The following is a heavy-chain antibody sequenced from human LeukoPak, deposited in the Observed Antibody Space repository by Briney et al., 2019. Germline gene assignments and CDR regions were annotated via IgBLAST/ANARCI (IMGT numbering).Heavy chain of an antibody. CDR2: INHSGST. CDR3: ARAPSSGYSYDYYFDY. V-gene: IGHV4-34*01. J-gene: IGHJ4*02. CDR1: GGSFSGYY. Sequence: SETLSLTCAVYGGSFSGYYWSWIRQPPGKGLEWIGEINHSGSTNYNPSLKSRVTISVDTSKNQFSLKLSSVTAADTAVYYCARAPSSGYSYDYYFDYWGQGTLVTVSS. D-gene: IGHD5-18*01.